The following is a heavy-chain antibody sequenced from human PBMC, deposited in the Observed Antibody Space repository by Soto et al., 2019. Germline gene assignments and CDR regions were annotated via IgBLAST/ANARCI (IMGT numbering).Heavy chain of an antibody. CDR1: GYTFTSYA. V-gene: IGHV1-3*01. J-gene: IGHJ3*02. CDR3: ARDPATAIVVVPAVKGAFDI. CDR2: INAGNGNT. D-gene: IGHD2-2*01. Sequence: QVQLVQSGAEVKKPGASVKVSCKASGYTFTSYAMHWVRQAPGQRLEWMGWINAGNGNTKYSQKFQGRVTITRDTPARTVDMELSSLRSEDTAVYYCARDPATAIVVVPAVKGAFDIWGQGTMVTVSS.